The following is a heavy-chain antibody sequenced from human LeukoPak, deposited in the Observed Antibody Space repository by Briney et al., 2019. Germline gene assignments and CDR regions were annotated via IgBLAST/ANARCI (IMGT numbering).Heavy chain of an antibody. D-gene: IGHD6-19*01. CDR3: AREDSSGQYYLDY. CDR2: IYSGGST. J-gene: IGHJ4*02. Sequence: GGSLRLSCAAYGFTVSSNYMSWVRQAPGKGLEWVSVIYSGGSTYYADPVKGRFTISRDNSKNTLYLQMNSLRAEDTAVYYCAREDSSGQYYLDYWGQGTLVTVSS. V-gene: IGHV3-53*01. CDR1: GFTVSSNY.